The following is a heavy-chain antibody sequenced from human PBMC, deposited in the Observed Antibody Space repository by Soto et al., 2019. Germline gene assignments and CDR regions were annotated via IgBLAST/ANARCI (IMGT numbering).Heavy chain of an antibody. V-gene: IGHV4-59*08. CDR2: IYYSGST. CDR3: ARHLSGSYDY. D-gene: IGHD1-26*01. Sequence: PSETLSLTCTVSGGSISSYYWSWFRQPPGKGLEWIGYIYYSGSTNYNPSLKSRVTISVDTSKNQFSLRLSSVTAADTAVYYCARHLSGSYDYWGQGTLVTVSS. J-gene: IGHJ4*02. CDR1: GGSISSYY.